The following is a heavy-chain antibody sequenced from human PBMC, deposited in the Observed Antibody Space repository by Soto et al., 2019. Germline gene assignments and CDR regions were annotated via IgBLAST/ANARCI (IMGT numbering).Heavy chain of an antibody. Sequence: ASVKVSCKASGSPFTGWPIHWVRQAPGQSPEWVGWINTANGNTRPSEKFQGRVSITRDTSASTAYMDLSSLRFDDTAVYYCARGAAALMDVWGQGTTVTVSS. CDR2: INTANGNT. CDR3: ARGAAALMDV. D-gene: IGHD6-13*01. V-gene: IGHV1-3*04. CDR1: GSPFTGWP. J-gene: IGHJ6*02.